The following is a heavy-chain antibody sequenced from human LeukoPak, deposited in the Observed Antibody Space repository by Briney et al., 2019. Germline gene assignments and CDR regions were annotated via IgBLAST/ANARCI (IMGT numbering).Heavy chain of an antibody. CDR2: ISSSGSTI. J-gene: IGHJ6*03. CDR1: GFPFSDYY. V-gene: IGHV3-11*04. D-gene: IGHD3-10*01. Sequence: GESLRLSCAASGFPFSDYYMSWIRQAPGEGLEWVSYISSSGSTIYYADSVKGRFTISRDNAKNSLYLQMNSLRAEDTAVYYCAKDADYYYGSGNSMDVWGKGTTVTISS. CDR3: AKDADYYYGSGNSMDV.